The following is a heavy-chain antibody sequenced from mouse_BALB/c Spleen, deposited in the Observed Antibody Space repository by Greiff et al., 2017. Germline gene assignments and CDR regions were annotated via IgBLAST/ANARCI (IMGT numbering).Heavy chain of an antibody. CDR1: GYAFSSSW. CDR3: ARSDYDIYAMDY. CDR2: IYPGDGDT. V-gene: IGHV1-82*01. Sequence: VMLVESGAELARPGASVKMSCKASGYAFSSSWMNWVKQRPGQGLEWIGRIYPGDGDTNYNGKFKGKATLTADKSSSTAYMQLSSLTSVDSAVYFCARSDYDIYAMDYWGQGTSVTVSS. D-gene: IGHD2-4*01. J-gene: IGHJ4*01.